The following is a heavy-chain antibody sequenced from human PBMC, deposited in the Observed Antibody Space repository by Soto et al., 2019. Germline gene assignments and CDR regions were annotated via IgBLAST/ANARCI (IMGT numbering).Heavy chain of an antibody. CDR3: ARVVVQGPGSYHRRNYWYFDL. CDR1: GGSFSGYY. J-gene: IGHJ2*01. D-gene: IGHD3-10*01. CDR2: INHSGST. Sequence: QVQLQQWGAGLLKPSETLSLTCAVYGGSFSGYYWSWIRQPPGKGLEWIGEINHSGSTNYNPSLKRRVTISVDTSKNQFSLKLSSVTAADTAVYYCARVVVQGPGSYHRRNYWYFDLWGRGTLVTVSS. V-gene: IGHV4-34*01.